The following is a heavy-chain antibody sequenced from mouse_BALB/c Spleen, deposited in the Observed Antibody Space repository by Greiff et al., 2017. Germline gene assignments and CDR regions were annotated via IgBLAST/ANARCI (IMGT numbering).Heavy chain of an antibody. CDR1: GFTFSSYT. CDR2: ISSGGSYT. D-gene: IGHD1-2*01. V-gene: IGHV5-6-4*01. CDR3: TRDNYGYAY. Sequence: EVHLVESGGGLVKPGGSLKLSCAASGFTFSSYTMSWVRQTPEKRLEWVATISSGGSYTYYPDSVKGRFTISRDNAKNTLYLQMSSLKSEDTAMYYCTRDNYGYAYWGQGTTLTVSS. J-gene: IGHJ2*01.